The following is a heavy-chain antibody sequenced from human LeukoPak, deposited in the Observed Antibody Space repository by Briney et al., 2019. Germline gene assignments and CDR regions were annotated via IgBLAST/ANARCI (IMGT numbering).Heavy chain of an antibody. J-gene: IGHJ4*02. V-gene: IGHV3-21*01. CDR3: AREDLGYNQFDY. Sequence: PGGSLRLSCAASGFTFSSYSMNWVRKAPGKGLEWVSSISSSSSYIYYADSVKGRFTISRDNAKNSLYLQMNSLRAEDTAVYYCAREDLGYNQFDYWGQGTLVTVSS. CDR1: GFTFSSYS. D-gene: IGHD5-24*01. CDR2: ISSSSSYI.